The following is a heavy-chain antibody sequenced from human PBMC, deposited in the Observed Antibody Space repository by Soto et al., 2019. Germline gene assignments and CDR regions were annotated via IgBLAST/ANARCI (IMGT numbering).Heavy chain of an antibody. CDR3: ARESVPFGTVTANFDY. Sequence: ASVKVSCKASGYTFTSYGISWVRQAPGQGLEWMGWISAYNGNTNYAQKLQGRVTMTTDTSTSTAYMELRSLRSDDTAVYYCARESVPFGTVTANFDYWGQGTLVTVSS. J-gene: IGHJ4*02. V-gene: IGHV1-18*01. CDR1: GYTFTSYG. D-gene: IGHD4-17*01. CDR2: ISAYNGNT.